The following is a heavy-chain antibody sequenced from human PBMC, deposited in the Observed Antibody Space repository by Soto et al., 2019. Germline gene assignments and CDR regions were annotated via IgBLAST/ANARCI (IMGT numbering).Heavy chain of an antibody. D-gene: IGHD3-9*01. CDR1: GGSISSGDYY. CDR3: ARGLPELRYFDWLPYYFDY. Sequence: SETLSLTCSVSGGSISSGDYYWSWIRQPPGKGLEWIGYIYYSGSTNYNPSLKSRITISVDTSKNHFSLKLSSVTAADTAVYYCARGLPELRYFDWLPYYFDYWGQGTLVTVSS. V-gene: IGHV4-61*03. J-gene: IGHJ4*02. CDR2: IYYSGST.